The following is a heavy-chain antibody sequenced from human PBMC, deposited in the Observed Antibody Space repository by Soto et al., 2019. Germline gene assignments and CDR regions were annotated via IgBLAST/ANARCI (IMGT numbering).Heavy chain of an antibody. J-gene: IGHJ5*02. D-gene: IGHD5-18*01. CDR3: ASSGYSYGQNWFDP. CDR1: GGSISSYY. V-gene: IGHV4-59*01. Sequence: SETLSLTCTVSGGSISSYYWSWIRQPPGKGLEWIEYIYYSGSTNYNPSLKSRVTISVDTSKNQFSLKLSSVTAADTAVYYCASSGYSYGQNWFDPWGQGTLVTVSS. CDR2: IYYSGST.